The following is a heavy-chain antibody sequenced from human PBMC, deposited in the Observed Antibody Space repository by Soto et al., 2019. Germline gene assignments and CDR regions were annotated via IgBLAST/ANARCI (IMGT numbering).Heavy chain of an antibody. CDR1: GFTFSSYG. D-gene: IGHD6-13*01. J-gene: IGHJ6*02. Sequence: QVQLVESGGGVVQPGRSLRLSCAASGFTFSSYGMHWVRQAPGKGLEWVAVIWYDGSNKYYADSVKGRLTISRDNSKNTLYLQMNSLRAEDTAVYYCAREGGDSSSWDRYYYYGMDVWGQGTTVTVSS. CDR3: AREGGDSSSWDRYYYYGMDV. V-gene: IGHV3-33*01. CDR2: IWYDGSNK.